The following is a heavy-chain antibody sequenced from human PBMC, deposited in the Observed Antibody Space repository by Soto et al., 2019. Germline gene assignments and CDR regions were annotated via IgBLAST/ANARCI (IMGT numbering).Heavy chain of an antibody. CDR3: AREVGAFRRAGYSGYDFYYYYGMDV. D-gene: IGHD5-12*01. Sequence: PSETLSLTCTVSGGSVSSGSYYWSWIRQPPGKGLEWIGYIYYSGSTNYNPSLKSRVTISVDTSKNQFSLKLSSVTAADTAVYYCAREVGAFRRAGYSGYDFYYYYGMDVWGQGTTVTVSS. CDR1: GGSVSSGSYY. J-gene: IGHJ6*02. CDR2: IYYSGST. V-gene: IGHV4-61*01.